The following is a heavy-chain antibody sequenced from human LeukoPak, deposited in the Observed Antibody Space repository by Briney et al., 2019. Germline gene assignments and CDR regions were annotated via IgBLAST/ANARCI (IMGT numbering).Heavy chain of an antibody. CDR3: ARGIYSYGLTLFDY. J-gene: IGHJ4*02. Sequence: SETLSLTCAVSGGSISSSNWWSWVRQPPGKGLEWIGEIYHSGSTNYNPSLKSRVTITVDKSKNQFSLKLSSVTAADTAVYYCARGIYSYGLTLFDYWGQGTLVTVSS. CDR2: IYHSGST. D-gene: IGHD5-18*01. CDR1: GGSISSSNW. V-gene: IGHV4-4*02.